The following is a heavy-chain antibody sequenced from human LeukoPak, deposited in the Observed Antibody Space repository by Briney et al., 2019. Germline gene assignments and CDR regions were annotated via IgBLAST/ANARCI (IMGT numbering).Heavy chain of an antibody. CDR3: AKLREWELPDLFDY. J-gene: IGHJ4*02. D-gene: IGHD1-26*01. CDR1: GFTFSSYI. V-gene: IGHV3-23*01. CDR2: ISGSGGSR. Sequence: PGGSLRLSCAASGFTFSSYIMSWVRQAPGKGLEWVSGISGSGGSRFYTDSVKGRFTISRDNSKNTLYLQMNSLRAEDTAVYYCAKLREWELPDLFDYWGQGTLVTVSS.